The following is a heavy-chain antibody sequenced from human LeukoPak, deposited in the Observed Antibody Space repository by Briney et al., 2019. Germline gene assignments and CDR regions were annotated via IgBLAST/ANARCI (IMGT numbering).Heavy chain of an antibody. CDR1: GFMFSSYG. J-gene: IGHJ5*02. CDR3: AKEVVASVGMGGHLYNWFDP. CDR2: ISHEESNK. D-gene: IGHD1-26*01. Sequence: GGSLRPSCAASGFMFSSYGMHWVRQAPGKGLEWVAVISHEESNKFYADSVRGRFTISRDNAKNTLYLQMDSLRAEDTATYYCAKEVVASVGMGGHLYNWFDPWGQGTLVTVSS. V-gene: IGHV3-30*18.